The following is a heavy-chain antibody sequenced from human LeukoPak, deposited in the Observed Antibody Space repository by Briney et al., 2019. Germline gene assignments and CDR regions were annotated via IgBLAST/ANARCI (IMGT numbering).Heavy chain of an antibody. V-gene: IGHV1-69*13. D-gene: IGHD3-22*01. Sequence: ASVKVSCTASGGTFSSYAISWVRQAPGQGLEWMGGIIPIFGTANYAQKFQGKVTITADESTSTAYMELSSLRSEDTAVYYCARATPGYYDSSGYYRYFDYWGQGTLVTVSS. CDR1: GGTFSSYA. CDR3: ARATPGYYDSSGYYRYFDY. CDR2: IIPIFGTA. J-gene: IGHJ4*02.